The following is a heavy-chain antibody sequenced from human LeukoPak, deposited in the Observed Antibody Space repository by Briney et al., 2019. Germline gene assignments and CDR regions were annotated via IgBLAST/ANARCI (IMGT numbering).Heavy chain of an antibody. J-gene: IGHJ4*02. CDR1: GYIFTSYA. V-gene: IGHV1-18*01. CDR3: ATPGLYYYGSGSYQVPLGY. CDR2: ISAYNGNT. D-gene: IGHD3-10*01. Sequence: ASVKVSCKASGYIFTSYAISWVRQAPGQGLEWMGWISAYNGNTNYAQKLQGRVTMTTDTSTSTAYMELRSLRSDDTAVYYCATPGLYYYGSGSYQVPLGYWGQGTLVTVSS.